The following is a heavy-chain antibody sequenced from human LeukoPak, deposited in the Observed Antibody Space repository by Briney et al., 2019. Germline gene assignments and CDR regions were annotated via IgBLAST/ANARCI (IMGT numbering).Heavy chain of an antibody. CDR3: AKMGSSGSYYFDY. CDR2: IRYDGSNK. J-gene: IGHJ4*02. V-gene: IGHV3-30*02. D-gene: IGHD6-19*01. CDR1: GFTFSSYG. Sequence: GGSLRLSCAASGFTFSSYGMHWVRQAPGKGLEWAAFIRYDGSNKCYADSVKGRFTISRDNSKNTLYLQMNSLRAEDTAVYYCAKMGSSGSYYFDYWGQGTLVTVSS.